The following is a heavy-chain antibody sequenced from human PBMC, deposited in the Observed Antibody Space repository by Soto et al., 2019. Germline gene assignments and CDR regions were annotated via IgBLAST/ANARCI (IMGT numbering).Heavy chain of an antibody. CDR3: VKDKVSPTGCSSYSFHA. CDR1: GFPFEYYA. CDR2: VGWDSGTI. Sequence: EVQLVESGGGSEQPGRSLRLACAASGFPFEYYAMHWVRQAPGKGLEWVSGVGWDSGTIGYADSVKGRFTISRDNAKNSLYHQMDSLRPEDTAFYYCVKDKVSPTGCSSYSFHAWGQVTLVTVSS. J-gene: IGHJ4*02. D-gene: IGHD3-22*01. V-gene: IGHV3-9*01.